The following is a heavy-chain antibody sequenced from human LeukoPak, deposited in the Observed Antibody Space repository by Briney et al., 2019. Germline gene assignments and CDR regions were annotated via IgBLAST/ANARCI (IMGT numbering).Heavy chain of an antibody. V-gene: IGHV1-2*02. CDR1: GYTFTDYY. Sequence: ASVKVSCKASGYTFTDYYLHWVRQAPGQGLEWMGWINPKSGVTDSKMKFQGRVTLTRDTSITTAYMELISLTSDDAAVYFCARVRSLFYFDYWGQGTLATVSS. D-gene: IGHD2-21*01. J-gene: IGHJ4*02. CDR2: INPKSGVT. CDR3: ARVRSLFYFDY.